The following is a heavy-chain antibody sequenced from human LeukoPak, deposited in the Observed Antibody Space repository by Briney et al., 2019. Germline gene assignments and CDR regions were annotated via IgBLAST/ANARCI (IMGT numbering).Heavy chain of an antibody. CDR1: GGSFSGYY. V-gene: IGHV4-34*01. CDR2: INHSGSA. Sequence: SETLSLTCAVYGGSFSGYYWSWIRQPPGKGLEWIGEINHSGSANYNPSLKSRVTISVDTSKNQFSLKLSSVTAADTAVYYCARAYYYYMDVWGKGTTVTVSS. CDR3: ARAYYYYMDV. J-gene: IGHJ6*03.